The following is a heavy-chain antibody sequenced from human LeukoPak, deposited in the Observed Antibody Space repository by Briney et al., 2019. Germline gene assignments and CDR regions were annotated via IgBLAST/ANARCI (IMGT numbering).Heavy chain of an antibody. V-gene: IGHV3-66*01. D-gene: IGHD2-15*01. Sequence: HLGGSLRLSCAASGFTFSSYAMSWVRQAPGKGLEWVSVIYSGGSTYYADSVKGRFTISRDNSKNTLYLQMNSLRAEDTAVYYCARDSGSYSFDYWGQGTLVTVSS. CDR2: IYSGGST. J-gene: IGHJ4*02. CDR1: GFTFSSYA. CDR3: ARDSGSYSFDY.